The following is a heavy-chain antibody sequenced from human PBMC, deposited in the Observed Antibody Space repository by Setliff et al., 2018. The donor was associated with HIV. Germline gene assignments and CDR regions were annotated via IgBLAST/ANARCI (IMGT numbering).Heavy chain of an antibody. D-gene: IGHD2-2*01. J-gene: IGHJ2*01. CDR1: GGTFSSYA. CDR3: ARDREYCSSTSCPIGGWYFDL. CDR2: IIPIFGTS. V-gene: IGHV1-69*06. Sequence: ASVKVSCKASGGTFSSYAISWVRQAPGQGLEWMGRIIPIFGTSNYAQKFQGRVTITADKSTSTAYMELSSLKSEDTAVYYCARDREYCSSTSCPIGGWYFDLWGRGTLVTVSS.